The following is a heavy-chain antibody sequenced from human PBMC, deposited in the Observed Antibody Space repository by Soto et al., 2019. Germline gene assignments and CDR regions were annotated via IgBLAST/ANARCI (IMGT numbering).Heavy chain of an antibody. V-gene: IGHV4-39*01. CDR3: ARRSWHYGVS. D-gene: IGHD3-10*01. CDR1: AGSINSNGFY. Sequence: QLQLQESGPGLVKPSETLSLTCTVSAGSINSNGFYGGWIRQPPGKGLEWIVTFHSSGSTSYSPSPTSRVAYLVETTNNPVSLTLTSVTAGDTAVYYCARRSWHYGVSWGQGTLVTVSS. CDR2: FHSSGST. J-gene: IGHJ5*02.